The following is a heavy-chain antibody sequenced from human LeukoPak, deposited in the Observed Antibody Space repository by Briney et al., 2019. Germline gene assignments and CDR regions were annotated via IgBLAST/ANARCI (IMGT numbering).Heavy chain of an antibody. Sequence: GASVKVSCKASGYTFTSYDTNWVRQATGQGLEWMGWMNPNSGNTGYAQKLQGRVTMIRNTSISTAYMELSKLRSEDTAVYYCARGPYGSGRYPMDVWGKGTTVTVSS. V-gene: IGHV1-8*01. D-gene: IGHD3-10*01. CDR3: ARGPYGSGRYPMDV. CDR1: GYTFTSYD. CDR2: MNPNSGNT. J-gene: IGHJ6*03.